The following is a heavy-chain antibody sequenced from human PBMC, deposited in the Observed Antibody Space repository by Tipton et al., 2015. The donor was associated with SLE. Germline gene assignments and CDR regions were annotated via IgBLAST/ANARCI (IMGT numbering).Heavy chain of an antibody. Sequence: TLSLTCTVSGGSISSYYWSWIRQPPGKGLEWIGSIYYSGSTYYNPSLKSRVTISVDTSKNQFSLKLSSVTAADTAVYYCASQLAAAGTWSYWGQGTLVTVSS. V-gene: IGHV4-59*05. CDR1: GGSISSYY. J-gene: IGHJ4*02. CDR2: IYYSGST. D-gene: IGHD6-13*01. CDR3: ASQLAAAGTWSY.